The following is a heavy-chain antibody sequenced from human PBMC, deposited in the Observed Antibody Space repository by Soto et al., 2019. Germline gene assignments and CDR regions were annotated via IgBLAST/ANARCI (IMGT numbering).Heavy chain of an antibody. CDR1: GYTFTSYG. CDR3: AREASDYAKYYYGMDV. CDR2: ISAYNGNT. D-gene: IGHD4-17*01. Sequence: QVQLVQSGAEVKKPGASVKVSCKASGYTFTSYGISWVRQAPGQGLEWMGWISAYNGNTNYAQKRQGRVTMTTDTSTITAYMELRSLRSDDTAVYYCAREASDYAKYYYGMDVWGQGTTVTVSS. V-gene: IGHV1-18*01. J-gene: IGHJ6*02.